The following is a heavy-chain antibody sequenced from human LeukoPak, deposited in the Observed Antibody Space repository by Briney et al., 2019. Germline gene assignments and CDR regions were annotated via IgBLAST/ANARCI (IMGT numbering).Heavy chain of an antibody. D-gene: IGHD3-16*01. CDR2: IKKDGSEK. CDR1: GFTFTNYW. V-gene: IGHV3-7*01. J-gene: IGHJ4*02. CDR3: ARDVKGGNFDY. Sequence: SGGSLRLSCAVSGFTFTNYWMSWVRQAPGKGLEWVANIKKDGSEKYYVDSVKGRFTISRDNAKNSVDLQMNSLRVEDTAVYYCARDVKGGNFDYWGQGTLVTVSS.